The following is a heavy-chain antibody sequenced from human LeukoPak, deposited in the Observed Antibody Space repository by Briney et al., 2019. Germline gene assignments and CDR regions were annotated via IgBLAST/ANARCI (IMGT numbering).Heavy chain of an antibody. D-gene: IGHD3-10*01. Sequence: GGSLRLSCAASGFTFSDYNMRWIRQAPGKGLEWVSSISRSGSTKYYADSVKGRFTISRDNAKNSLYLQMNSLRAEDTAVYYCARELRYYGSGRPFDYWGQGTLVTVSS. CDR2: ISRSGSTK. V-gene: IGHV3-11*04. J-gene: IGHJ4*02. CDR3: ARELRYYGSGRPFDY. CDR1: GFTFSDYN.